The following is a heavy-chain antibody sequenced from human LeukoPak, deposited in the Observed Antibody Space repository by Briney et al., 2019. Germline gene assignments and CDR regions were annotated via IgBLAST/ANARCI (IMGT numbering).Heavy chain of an antibody. J-gene: IGHJ4*02. CDR2: IHPVNSDT. CDR3: ARHAGYCTGGKCYSFYYFDY. V-gene: IGHV5-51*01. D-gene: IGHD2-15*01. Sequence: GESLKISCKASGYRFTNYLIGSVRHTPGKSLECMGIIHPVNSDTRYRTSFQGQVTMSVDESPSTAYLHWTSLKASDTAIYYCARHAGYCTGGKCYSFYYFDYWGQGTLVTVSS. CDR1: GYRFTNYL.